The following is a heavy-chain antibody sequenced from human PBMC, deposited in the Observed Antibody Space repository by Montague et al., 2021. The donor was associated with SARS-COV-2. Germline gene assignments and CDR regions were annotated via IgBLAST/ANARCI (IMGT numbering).Heavy chain of an antibody. CDR2: INHSGST. Sequence: SETLSLTCAVYGGSFSGYYWGWIRQPPGKGLEWIGEINHSGSTKYNPSLKSRVTISVDTSKNQFSLKLSSVTAADTAVYFCARGTRRVSKYAYDCSCYGSDHWGQGTLVTVSS. D-gene: IGHD2-15*01. J-gene: IGHJ4*02. CDR3: ARGTRRVSKYAYDCSCYGSDH. V-gene: IGHV4-34*01. CDR1: GGSFSGYY.